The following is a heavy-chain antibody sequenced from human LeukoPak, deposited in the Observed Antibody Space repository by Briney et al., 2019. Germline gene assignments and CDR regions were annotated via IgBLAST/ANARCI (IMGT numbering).Heavy chain of an antibody. D-gene: IGHD6-25*01. CDR1: GFTFSTSS. Sequence: GRSLRLSCAASGFTFSTSSMHWVRQAPGKGLEWVAVTSYDESIKVYAESVKGRFTISRDNSENTLYLQMNSLKFEDTPVYYCATEGHSSGWAGTFDIWGQGTMVTISS. J-gene: IGHJ3*02. CDR2: TSYDESIK. CDR3: ATEGHSSGWAGTFDI. V-gene: IGHV3-30-3*01.